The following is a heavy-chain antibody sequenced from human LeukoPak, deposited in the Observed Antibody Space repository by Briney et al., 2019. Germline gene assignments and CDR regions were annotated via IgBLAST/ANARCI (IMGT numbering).Heavy chain of an antibody. J-gene: IGHJ4*02. CDR2: IYYSGST. CDR3: ARDSRLWFGGSYALDY. CDR1: GGSISSGDYY. Sequence: PSETLSLTCTVSGGSISSGDYYWSWIRQPPGKGLEWIGYIYYSGSTYYNPSLKSRVTISVDTSKNQFSLKLSSVTAADTAVYYCARDSRLWFGGSYALDYWGQGTLVTVSS. D-gene: IGHD1-26*01. V-gene: IGHV4-30-4*08.